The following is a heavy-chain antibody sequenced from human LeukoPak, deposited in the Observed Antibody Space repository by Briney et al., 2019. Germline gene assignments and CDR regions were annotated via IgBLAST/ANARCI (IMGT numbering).Heavy chain of an antibody. D-gene: IGHD3-22*01. V-gene: IGHV3-74*01. CDR1: GFTLSDYW. CDR3: AKDRPNYHESNGHYYRPNGDY. J-gene: IGHJ4*02. Sequence: GGSLRLSCAASGFTLSDYWMHWVRQAAGKGLVWVSRINTDGSSTNYADSVNDRFTISRDNSKNTLYLQMSRLRAEDTAMYYCAKDRPNYHESNGHYYRPNGDYWGQGTLVTVSS. CDR2: INTDGSST.